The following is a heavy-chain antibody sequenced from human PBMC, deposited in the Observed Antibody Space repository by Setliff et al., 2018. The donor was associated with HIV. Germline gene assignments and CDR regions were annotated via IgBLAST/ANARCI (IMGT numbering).Heavy chain of an antibody. CDR2: IYPGDSDT. V-gene: IGHV5-51*01. CDR1: GYRFTSYW. D-gene: IGHD3-22*01. Sequence: PGESLKISCKGSGYRFTSYWIGWVRQMPGKGLEWMGIIYPGDSDTRYSPSFQGQVTISADKSISTAYLQWSSLKASDTAMYYCARAVEDYYDSSGLPTYYYYGMDVWGQGTTVTAP. CDR3: ARAVEDYYDSSGLPTYYYYGMDV. J-gene: IGHJ6*02.